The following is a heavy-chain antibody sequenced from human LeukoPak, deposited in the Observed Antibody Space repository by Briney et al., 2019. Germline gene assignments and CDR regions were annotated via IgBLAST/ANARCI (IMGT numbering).Heavy chain of an antibody. CDR1: GYTFTGYY. Sequence: ASVKVSCKASGYTFTGYYMHWVRQAPGQGLEWMGWINPNSGGTNYAQKFQGWVTMTRDTSISTAYMELSRLRSDDTAVYYCARAGELFPQKGNWFDPWGQGTLVTVSS. J-gene: IGHJ5*02. CDR3: ARAGELFPQKGNWFDP. D-gene: IGHD3-10*01. V-gene: IGHV1-2*04. CDR2: INPNSGGT.